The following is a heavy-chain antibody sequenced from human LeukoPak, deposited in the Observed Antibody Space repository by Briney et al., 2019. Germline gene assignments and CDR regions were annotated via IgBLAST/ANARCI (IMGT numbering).Heavy chain of an antibody. CDR3: ASASLLWTIDY. D-gene: IGHD2-2*01. V-gene: IGHV5-51*01. CDR2: IYPGGSDT. Sequence: GESLKISCKGSGYSFTNYWIGWVRQMPGKGLEWMGIIYPGGSDTRYSPSFQGQVTISADKSISTAYLQWSSLKASDTAVYYCASASLLWTIDYWGQGTLVTVSS. CDR1: GYSFTNYW. J-gene: IGHJ4*02.